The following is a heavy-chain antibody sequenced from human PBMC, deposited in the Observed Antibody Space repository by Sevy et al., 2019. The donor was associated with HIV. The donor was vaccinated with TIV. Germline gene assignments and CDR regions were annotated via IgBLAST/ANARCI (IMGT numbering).Heavy chain of an antibody. Sequence: GGSLRLSCAASGFTFDDYAMHWVRQAPGKGLEWVSLISWDGGSTYYADSVKGRFTISRDNSKNSLYLQMNSLRAEDTALYYCAIDRGSSWSEYFQHWGQGTLVTVSS. V-gene: IGHV3-43D*03. CDR2: ISWDGGST. CDR3: AIDRGSSWSEYFQH. J-gene: IGHJ1*01. CDR1: GFTFDDYA. D-gene: IGHD6-13*01.